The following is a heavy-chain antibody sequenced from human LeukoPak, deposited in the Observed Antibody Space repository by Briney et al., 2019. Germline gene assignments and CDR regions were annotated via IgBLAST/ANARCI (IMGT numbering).Heavy chain of an antibody. Sequence: PSETLSLTCAVSGGSISSSNWWSWVRQPPGKGLEWIGKIYHSGSTNYNPSLKSRVTISVDTSKNQFSLNLRSVTAADSAVYYCARRVGPLLRGVTSSYIYHYHMDVWGRGTTVTISS. D-gene: IGHD3-10*01. CDR1: GGSISSSNW. CDR3: ARRVGPLLRGVTSSYIYHYHMDV. J-gene: IGHJ6*03. V-gene: IGHV4-4*02. CDR2: IYHSGST.